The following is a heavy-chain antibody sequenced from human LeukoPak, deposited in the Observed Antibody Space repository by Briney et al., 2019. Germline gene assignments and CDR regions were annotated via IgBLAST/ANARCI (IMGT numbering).Heavy chain of an antibody. D-gene: IGHD4-17*01. Sequence: PGGSLRLSCAASGFTSSNAWMSWVRQAPGKGLEWVGRIKSKTDGGTTDYAAPVKGRFTISRDDSKNTLYLQMNSLKTEDTAVYYCTTDTGDYASLIASKGYWGQGTLVTVSS. CDR3: TTDTGDYASLIASKGY. J-gene: IGHJ4*02. CDR1: GFTSSNAW. CDR2: IKSKTDGGTT. V-gene: IGHV3-15*01.